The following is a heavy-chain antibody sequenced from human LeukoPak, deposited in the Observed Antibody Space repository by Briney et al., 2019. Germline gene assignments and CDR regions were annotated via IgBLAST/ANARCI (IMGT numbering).Heavy chain of an antibody. J-gene: IGHJ4*02. CDR3: CGSWYGAGREWGFDY. V-gene: IGHV3-23*01. CDR1: GFTFSSYA. CDR2: ISGSGGST. D-gene: IGHD3-10*01. Sequence: GGSLRLSCAASGFTFSSYAMSWVRQAPGKGLGWLSAISGSGGSTYYADSVKGRFTISRDNSKNTLYLQMNSLRAEDTAVYYCCGSWYGAGREWGFDYWGQGTLVTVSS.